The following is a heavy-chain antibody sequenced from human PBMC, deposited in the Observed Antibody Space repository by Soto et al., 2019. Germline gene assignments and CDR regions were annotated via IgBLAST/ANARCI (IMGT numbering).Heavy chain of an antibody. Sequence: QVQLVQSGAEVKKPGSSVKVSCKASGGTFSSYAISWVRQAPGQGLEWMGGIIPIFGTANYAQKCQGRVTITADESTSTAYRELSSLRSEDTAVYYCARHVPAAGYYYGMDVGAKGPRSPSP. V-gene: IGHV1-69*12. J-gene: IGHJ6*02. CDR2: IIPIFGTA. CDR1: GGTFSSYA. D-gene: IGHD2-2*01. CDR3: ARHVPAAGYYYGMDV.